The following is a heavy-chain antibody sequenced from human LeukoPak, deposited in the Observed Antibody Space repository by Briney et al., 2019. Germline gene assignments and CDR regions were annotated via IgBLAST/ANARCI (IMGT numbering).Heavy chain of an antibody. J-gene: IGHJ4*02. CDR2: IYHSGST. CDR3: ARGSGWLNY. V-gene: IGHV4-30-2*02. D-gene: IGHD6-19*01. Sequence: SQTLSLTCAVSGGSISSGGYSWSWIRQPPGKGLEWIGYIYHSGSTYYNPSLKSRVTISVDTSKNQFSLKLSSVTAADTAVYYCARGSGWLNYWGQGTLVTVSS. CDR1: GGSISSGGYS.